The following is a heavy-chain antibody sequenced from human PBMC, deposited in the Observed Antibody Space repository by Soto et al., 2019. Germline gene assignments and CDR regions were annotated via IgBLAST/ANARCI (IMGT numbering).Heavy chain of an antibody. D-gene: IGHD3-16*01. CDR1: GFTFSSYG. CDR2: ISGSGGST. CDR3: AKGGGGLGGSPYYFDY. V-gene: IGHV3-23*01. J-gene: IGHJ4*02. Sequence: EVQVLESGGGLVQPGGSLRLSCAASGFTFSSYGMSWVRQAPGKGLEWVSAISGSGGSTYYADSVKGQFTISRDNSKNRLYLEMNGLRAEDTAVYYCAKGGGGLGGSPYYFDYWGQGTPVTVSS.